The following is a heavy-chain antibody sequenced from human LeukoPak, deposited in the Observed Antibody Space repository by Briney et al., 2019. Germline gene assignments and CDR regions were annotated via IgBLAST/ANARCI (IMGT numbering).Heavy chain of an antibody. D-gene: IGHD3/OR15-3a*01. Sequence: GGSLRLSCAASGFTFSNSYMHWVRQAPGKGLEWLSYMNREGSIIGHADSVKGRFTMSRDNARDTLHLKMNSLRDHDTAVYFCVKGTTKLDGVDFWGRGPLVTVSS. J-gene: IGHJ4*02. V-gene: IGHV3-74*01. CDR3: VKGTTKLDGVDF. CDR2: MNREGSII. CDR1: GFTFSNSY.